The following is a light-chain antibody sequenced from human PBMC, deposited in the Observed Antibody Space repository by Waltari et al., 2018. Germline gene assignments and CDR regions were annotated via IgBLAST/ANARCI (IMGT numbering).Light chain of an antibody. V-gene: IGKV3-15*01. CDR1: QSVSSN. CDR3: QKHSSAPLT. J-gene: IGKJ3*01. Sequence: EIVMTQSPATLSVSPGERATLSCRASQSVSSNLAWYQQKPGQAPRLLIYGASTRAIGIPARFSGSGSGTEFTLTISSLQSEDSAVYYCQKHSSAPLTFGPGTIVDI. CDR2: GAS.